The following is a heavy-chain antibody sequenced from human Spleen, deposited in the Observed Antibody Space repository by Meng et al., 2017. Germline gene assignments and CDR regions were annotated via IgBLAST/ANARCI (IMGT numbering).Heavy chain of an antibody. CDR1: GFSFDSYA. D-gene: IGHD6-19*01. J-gene: IGHJ4*02. CDR2: ISGSGGNT. CDR3: AKEWVAGTLFY. V-gene: IGHV3-23*04. Sequence: VQLVESGGGLVKPGGSLRLSCAASGFSFDSYAMSWVRQAPGKGLEWVSTISGSGGNTYYADSVKGRFTISRDNSKNTLYLQLNSLRAEDTAVYYCAKEWVAGTLFYWGQGTLVTVSS.